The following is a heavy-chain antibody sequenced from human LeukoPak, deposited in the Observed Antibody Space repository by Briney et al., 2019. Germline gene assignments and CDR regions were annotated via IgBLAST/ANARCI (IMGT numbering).Heavy chain of an antibody. CDR2: IYSSGTT. CDR3: ARDSGTTGEVKFDP. CDR1: GGSISSYY. D-gene: IGHD3-10*01. V-gene: IGHV4-4*07. J-gene: IGHJ5*02. Sequence: PSETLSLTCTVSGGSISSYYWSWIRQPPGKGLEWIARIYSSGTTTYNPSLKSRVTMSVDTDKNQVSLRLSSVTAADTAVYYCARDSGTTGEVKFDPWGQGSLVTVSS.